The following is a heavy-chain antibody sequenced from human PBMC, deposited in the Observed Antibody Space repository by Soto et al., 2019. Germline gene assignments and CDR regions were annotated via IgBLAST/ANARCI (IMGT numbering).Heavy chain of an antibody. V-gene: IGHV4-30-4*01. CDR3: ARGTRIASAGYYFDF. Sequence: SETLSLTCTVSGDSLSSGDYYWSWIRQPPGKGLEWIGYITYSGFTYNNPSLKSRLSISVDTSKNQFSLRLSSVTAADTAVFYCARGTRIASAGYYFDFWGPGTLVTVSS. J-gene: IGHJ4*02. CDR1: GDSLSSGDYY. CDR2: ITYSGFT. D-gene: IGHD6-25*01.